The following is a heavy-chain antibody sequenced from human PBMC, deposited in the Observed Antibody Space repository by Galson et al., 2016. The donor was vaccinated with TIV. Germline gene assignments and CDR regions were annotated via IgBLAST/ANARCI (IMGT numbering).Heavy chain of an antibody. CDR3: ARLNGDTAYYFYIDV. Sequence: SLRLSCAGSGFTFNTYGMHWVRQPPGKGLEWVSGINWNGGGTAYADSVKGRFTISRDNAKNSLYLQMNSLRVEDTALYFCARLNGDTAYYFYIDVWGKGTTVTVS. D-gene: IGHD3-10*01. V-gene: IGHV3-20*04. J-gene: IGHJ6*03. CDR1: GFTFNTYG. CDR2: INWNGGGT.